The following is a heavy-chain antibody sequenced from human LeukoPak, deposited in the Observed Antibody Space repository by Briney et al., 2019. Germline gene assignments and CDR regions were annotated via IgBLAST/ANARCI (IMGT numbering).Heavy chain of an antibody. CDR3: AKASAYCGDDCYSWSQAFDI. D-gene: IGHD2-21*01. J-gene: IGHJ3*02. V-gene: IGHV3-23*01. Sequence: GGSLRLSCAASGFTFSSYAMSCVRPAPGKGLEWVSAISGSGDSTYYADSVKGRFTIPRDNSKNTLYLQMNSLRAEDTAVYYCAKASAYCGDDCYSWSQAFDIWGRGTMVTVSS. CDR1: GFTFSSYA. CDR2: ISGSGDST.